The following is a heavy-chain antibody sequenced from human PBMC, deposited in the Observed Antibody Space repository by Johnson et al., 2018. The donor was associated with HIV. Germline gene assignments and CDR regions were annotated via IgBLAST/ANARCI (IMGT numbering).Heavy chain of an antibody. CDR3: AKDTAMVMSSAAFDI. J-gene: IGHJ3*02. D-gene: IGHD5-18*01. CDR2: ISYDGSQN. Sequence: QVQLMESGGGVVQPGRSLRLSCAASGFTFSTYAMHWARQVPGKGLEWVAVISYDGSQNLYVDSVKGRFTISRDNSENTLYLQMNSLRPEDTAVYYCAKDTAMVMSSAAFDIWGQGTMVTVSS. CDR1: GFTFSTYA. V-gene: IGHV3-30*18.